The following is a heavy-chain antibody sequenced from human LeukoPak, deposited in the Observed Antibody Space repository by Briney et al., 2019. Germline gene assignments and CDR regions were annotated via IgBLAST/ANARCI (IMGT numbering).Heavy chain of an antibody. Sequence: PSETLSLTCSVSGGSISSSNYYWGWIRQPPGKGLEWIGSIFYGRSTYYNPSLKSRVSIAVDTSKNQFSLKLSSVTAADTAMYYCARHGGSYSSGYYSPQYYFDYWGQGTRVTVSS. J-gene: IGHJ4*02. CDR3: ARHGGSYSSGYYSPQYYFDY. CDR2: IFYGRST. CDR1: GGSISSSNYY. D-gene: IGHD6-19*01. V-gene: IGHV4-39*01.